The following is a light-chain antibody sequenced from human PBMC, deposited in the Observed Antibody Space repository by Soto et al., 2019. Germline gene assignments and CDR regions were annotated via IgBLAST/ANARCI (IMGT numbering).Light chain of an antibody. CDR1: QTISSIN. CDR2: GTS. CDR3: HQYGSLPLT. Sequence: EIVLTQSPGTLSLSPGERATLSCRASQTISSINLAWYQQRPGQAPRLLIYGTSSRATGIPDRFRGSGSGTDFTLTISRLEPEDFVVYYCHQYGSLPLTFGGGAKVEMK. J-gene: IGKJ4*01. V-gene: IGKV3-20*01.